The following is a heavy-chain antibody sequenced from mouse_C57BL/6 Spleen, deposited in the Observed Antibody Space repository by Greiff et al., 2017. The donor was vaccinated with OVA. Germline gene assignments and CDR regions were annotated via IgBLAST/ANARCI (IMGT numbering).Heavy chain of an antibody. CDR2: INPNNGGT. J-gene: IGHJ4*01. V-gene: IGHV1-22*01. CDR1: GYTFTDYN. D-gene: IGHD2-1*01. CDR3: ARTYGNYGAMDY. Sequence: EVKLMESGPELVKPGASVKMSCKASGYTFTDYNMHWVKQSHGKSLEWIGYINPNNGGTSYNQKFKGKATLTVNKSSSTAYMELRSLTSEDSAVYYCARTYGNYGAMDYWGQGTSVTVSS.